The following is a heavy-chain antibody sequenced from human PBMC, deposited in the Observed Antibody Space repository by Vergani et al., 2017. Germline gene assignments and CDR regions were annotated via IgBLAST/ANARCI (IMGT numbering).Heavy chain of an antibody. D-gene: IGHD2-2*01. Sequence: QVQLVQSGAEVKKPGASVKVSCKASGYTFTSYYMHWVRQAPGQGLEWMGIINPSGGSTSYAQKFQGGVTMTRDTSTSTVYMELSSLRSEDTAVYYCALVVVVPAAMYYFDYWGQGTLVTVSS. CDR3: ALVVVVPAAMYYFDY. J-gene: IGHJ4*02. CDR2: INPSGGST. CDR1: GYTFTSYY. V-gene: IGHV1-46*03.